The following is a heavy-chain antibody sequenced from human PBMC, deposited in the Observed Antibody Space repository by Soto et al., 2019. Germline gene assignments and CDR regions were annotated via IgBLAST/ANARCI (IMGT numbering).Heavy chain of an antibody. Sequence: EVQLVESGGGLVQPGRSLRLSCAASGFTFDDYAMHWVRQAPGKGLEWVSGISWNSGSIDYADSVKGRFTISRDNAKNSLYLQMNSLRAADTALYYCAKGGCISTSCYVGDYWGQGTLVTVSS. CDR3: AKGGCISTSCYVGDY. V-gene: IGHV3-9*01. CDR1: GFTFDDYA. J-gene: IGHJ4*02. CDR2: ISWNSGSI. D-gene: IGHD2-2*01.